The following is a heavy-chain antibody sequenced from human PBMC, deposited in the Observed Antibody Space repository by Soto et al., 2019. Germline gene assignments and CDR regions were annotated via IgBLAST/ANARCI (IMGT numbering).Heavy chain of an antibody. V-gene: IGHV1-69*01. D-gene: IGHD1-20*01. CDR3: AQRSPVRISTRYYGMDV. J-gene: IGHJ6*02. CDR1: GGTFSSYA. CDR2: IIPIFGTA. Sequence: QVQLVQSGAEVKKPGSSVKVSCKASGGTFSSYAISWVRQAPGQGLEWMGGIIPIFGTANYAQKFQGRVTITADESTSTAYMELSSPRSEDTAVYYCAQRSPVRISTRYYGMDVWGQGTTVTVSS.